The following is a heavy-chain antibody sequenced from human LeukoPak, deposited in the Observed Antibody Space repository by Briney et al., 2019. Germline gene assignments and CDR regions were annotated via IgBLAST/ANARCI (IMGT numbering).Heavy chain of an antibody. CDR3: ARGSTQYSYDYTGLDY. D-gene: IGHD5-18*01. CDR2: IYYSGST. J-gene: IGHJ4*02. CDR1: GGSISSYY. V-gene: IGHV4-59*01. Sequence: PSETLSLTCTVSGGSISSYYWSWIRQPPGKGLEWIGYIYYSGSTNYNPSLKSRVTISVDTSKNQFSLKLSSVTAADTAVYYCARGSTQYSYDYTGLDYWGQGTLVTVSS.